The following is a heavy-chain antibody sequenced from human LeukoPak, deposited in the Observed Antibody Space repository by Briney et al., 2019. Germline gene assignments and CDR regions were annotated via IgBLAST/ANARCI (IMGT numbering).Heavy chain of an antibody. D-gene: IGHD5-12*01. V-gene: IGHV3-48*03. CDR3: XRDSRGRDIVTSFDY. CDR2: ISSSGSTI. Sequence: GGSLRLSCAASGFTFSSYEMNWVRQAPGKGLEWVSYISSSGSTIYYADSVKGRFTISRDNAKNSLYLQMNSLRAEDTAVYYCXRDSRGRDIVTSFDYWGQGTLVTVSS. CDR1: GFTFSSYE. J-gene: IGHJ4*02.